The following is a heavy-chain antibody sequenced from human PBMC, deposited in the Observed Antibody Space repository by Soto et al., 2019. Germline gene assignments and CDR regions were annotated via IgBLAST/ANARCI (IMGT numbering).Heavy chain of an antibody. V-gene: IGHV1-2*04. D-gene: IGHD3-22*01. J-gene: IGHJ3*02. CDR3: ARVKGLTRLLEESGYGRHAFDI. CDR1: GYTFTGYY. CDR2: INPNSGGT. Sequence: ASVKVSCKASGYTFTGYYMHWVRQAPGQELEWMGWINPNSGGTNYAQKFQGWVTMTRDTSISTAYMELSRLRSDDTAVYYCARVKGLTRLLEESGYGRHAFDIWGQGTMVTVSS.